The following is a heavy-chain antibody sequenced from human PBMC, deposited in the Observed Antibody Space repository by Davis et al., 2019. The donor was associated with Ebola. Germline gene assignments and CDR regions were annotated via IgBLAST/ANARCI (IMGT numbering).Heavy chain of an antibody. J-gene: IGHJ6*02. CDR2: MNPNSENT. D-gene: IGHD3-9*01. V-gene: IGHV1-8*01. CDR1: GDTFTTYY. Sequence: AASAKVSCKASGDTFTTYYIHWVRQATGQGLEWMGWMNPNSENTGYAQKFQGRVTMTRSTSISTAYMELSSLRSEDTAVYYCARGGYFDWLTRWHYYGMDVWGQGTTVTVSS. CDR3: ARGGYFDWLTRWHYYGMDV.